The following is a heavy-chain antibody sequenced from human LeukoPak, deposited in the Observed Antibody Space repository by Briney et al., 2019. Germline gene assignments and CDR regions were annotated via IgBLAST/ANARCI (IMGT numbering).Heavy chain of an antibody. CDR3: ARTEFRAEYYYDSSGYWYNWFDP. CDR2: INPNTGGT. Sequence: ASVKVSCKASGYTLTAYYMHWVRQAPGQGLEWMGWINPNTGGTNYAQKFQGRVTMTWDTSISTAYMELRGLRSEDTAVYYCARTEFRAEYYYDSSGYWYNWFDPWGQGTLVTVSS. V-gene: IGHV1-2*02. D-gene: IGHD3-22*01. CDR1: GYTLTAYY. J-gene: IGHJ5*02.